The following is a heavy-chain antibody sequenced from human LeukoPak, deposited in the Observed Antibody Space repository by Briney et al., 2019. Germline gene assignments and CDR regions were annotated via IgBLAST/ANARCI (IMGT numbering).Heavy chain of an antibody. CDR1: GFTFSHYG. CDR2: ISFDGSNK. J-gene: IGHJ5*02. Sequence: GGSLRLSCAASGFTFSHYGVHWVRQAPGKGPEWVAVISFDGSNKDYAVSVKGRFSISRDNSKDTEFLQMNSLRSEGTADDYGAMCSRKGARGLGVSCGQGTQDTDSS. CDR3: AMCSRKGARGLGVS. V-gene: IGHV3-30*03. D-gene: IGHD1-26*01.